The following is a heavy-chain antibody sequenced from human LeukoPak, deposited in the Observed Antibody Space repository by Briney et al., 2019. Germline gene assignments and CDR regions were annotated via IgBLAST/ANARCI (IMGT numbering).Heavy chain of an antibody. D-gene: IGHD3-22*01. V-gene: IGHV5-51*01. Sequence: GESLKISCKGSGYSFTSYWIGWVRQMPGKGLEWMGIIYPGDSDTRYSPSFQGQVTISANKSISTAYLQWSSLKASDTAMYYCARLSAYYDSSGYIAYWGQGTLVTVSS. J-gene: IGHJ4*02. CDR2: IYPGDSDT. CDR1: GYSFTSYW. CDR3: ARLSAYYDSSGYIAY.